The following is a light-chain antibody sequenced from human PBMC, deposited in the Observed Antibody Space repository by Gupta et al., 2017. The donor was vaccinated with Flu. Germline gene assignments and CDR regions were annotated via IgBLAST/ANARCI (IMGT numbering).Light chain of an antibody. CDR3: QAWDSSTPYV. J-gene: IGLJ1*01. V-gene: IGLV3-1*01. Sequence: SYELTHSTSVSVSLGQTASISCSGDKLGNKYIYWYQQKPGQSPVLVIYQDNKRPSGIPERFSGSNSGNTATLTISGTQAMDEADYYCQAWDSSTPYVFGTGTKVTVL. CDR2: QDN. CDR1: KLGNKY.